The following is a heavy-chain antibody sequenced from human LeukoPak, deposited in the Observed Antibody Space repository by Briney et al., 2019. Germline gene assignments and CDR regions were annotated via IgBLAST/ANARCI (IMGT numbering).Heavy chain of an antibody. V-gene: IGHV1-69*04. CDR2: IIPILGIT. CDR1: GGTFSSYT. CDR3: ARDRDYDFWSGRDPNWFDP. D-gene: IGHD3-3*01. J-gene: IGHJ5*02. Sequence: SVKVSCKASGGTFSSYTISWVRQAPGQGLEWMGRIIPILGITNYAQKFQGRVTITADKSTSTAYMELSSLRSEDTAVYYCARDRDYDFWSGRDPNWFDPWGQGTLVTVSS.